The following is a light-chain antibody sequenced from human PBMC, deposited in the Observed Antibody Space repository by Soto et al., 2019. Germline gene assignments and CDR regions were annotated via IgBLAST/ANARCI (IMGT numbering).Light chain of an antibody. J-gene: IGKJ4*01. V-gene: IGKV1-5*01. CDR1: QSIGSW. Sequence: DVHMTQSPSTLSASVGDRVTITCRASQSIGSWLAWYQQKPAKAPKLLIYDASILENGVPSRFRGSGSGTELALTISTLQADDFAIYYFKQYTSYPPHFGDGTKVDIX. CDR2: DAS. CDR3: KQYTSYPPH.